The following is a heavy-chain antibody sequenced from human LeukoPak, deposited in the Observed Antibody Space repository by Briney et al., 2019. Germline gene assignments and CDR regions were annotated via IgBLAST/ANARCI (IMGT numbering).Heavy chain of an antibody. D-gene: IGHD1-26*01. CDR2: ISAYNGNT. V-gene: IGHV1-18*01. CDR1: GYTFTSYG. Sequence: ASVKVSCKASGYTFTSYGISWVRQAPGQGLEWMGWISAYNGNTKYAQNLQGRGTMTTDTPTSTAYMELRSLRSDDTAAYYCARSLSVGAPYYFDSWGQGTLVTVSS. J-gene: IGHJ4*02. CDR3: ARSLSVGAPYYFDS.